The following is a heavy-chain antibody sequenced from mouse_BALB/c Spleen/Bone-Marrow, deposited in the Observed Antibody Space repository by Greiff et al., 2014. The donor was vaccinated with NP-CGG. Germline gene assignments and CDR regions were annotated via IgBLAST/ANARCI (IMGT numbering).Heavy chain of an antibody. Sequence: QVQLKESGPELVKPGALVKISCKASGYTFTNYDIDWVKQRPGQGLEWIGWIYPGDGSTKYNERFKGKATLTADKSSSTAYMQLSSLASENSAVYFCARGGGSSGYFDVWGAGTTVTVSS. CDR1: GYTFTNYD. D-gene: IGHD3-1*01. J-gene: IGHJ1*01. V-gene: IGHV1S56*01. CDR3: ARGGGSSGYFDV. CDR2: IYPGDGST.